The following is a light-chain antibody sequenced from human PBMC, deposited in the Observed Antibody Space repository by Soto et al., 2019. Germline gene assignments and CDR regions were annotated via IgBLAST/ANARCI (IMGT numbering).Light chain of an antibody. CDR1: QTPRTF. CDR2: ATS. V-gene: IGKV1-39*01. J-gene: IGKJ3*01. CDR3: QQPPYT. Sequence: DIQMTQSPSSLSASVGDRVTITCRESQTPRTFLNWYQQKPGKAPKLLIYATSTLQSGVPSRFSGRDSGADFTLTINNLQPEDFATYYCQQPPYTFGPGTKVDIK.